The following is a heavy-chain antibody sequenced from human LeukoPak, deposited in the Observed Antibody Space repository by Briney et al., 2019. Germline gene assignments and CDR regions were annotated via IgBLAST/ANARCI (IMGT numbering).Heavy chain of an antibody. CDR2: ISDSGGST. CDR3: AKGGNDFDY. V-gene: IGHV3-23*01. J-gene: IGHJ4*02. D-gene: IGHD3-16*01. Sequence: GGSLGLSCAASGFTFDSYPMNWVRQAPGKGLEWVSGISDSGGSTYYADSVKGRFTISRDNSKNTLYLQMNSLRTADTAIYYCAKGGNDFDYWGQGTLVTAS. CDR1: GFTFDSYP.